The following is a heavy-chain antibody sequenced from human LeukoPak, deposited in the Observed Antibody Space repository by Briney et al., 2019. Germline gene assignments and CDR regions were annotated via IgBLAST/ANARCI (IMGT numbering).Heavy chain of an antibody. V-gene: IGHV4-38-2*01. CDR2: IYHSGST. D-gene: IGHD5-18*01. CDR1: GYSISSGYY. CDR3: ARGYSYGYSDALDI. J-gene: IGHJ3*02. Sequence: SETLSLTCAVSGYSISSGYYWGWIRPSPGKALEWIGNIYHSGSTYYNPSLKSRVTISVDTSKNQSSLKLSSVTAADTAVYYCARGYSYGYSDALDIWGQGTMVTVSS.